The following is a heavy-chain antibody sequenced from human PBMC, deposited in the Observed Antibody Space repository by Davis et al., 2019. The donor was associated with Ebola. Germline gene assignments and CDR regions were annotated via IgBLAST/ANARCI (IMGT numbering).Heavy chain of an antibody. Sequence: GESLKISCETSGFIFRNYVMSWVRQVPGKGLEWVSGISASGGTTYDAASVKGRFTISRDNSNSTLFLQMNSLRAEDTAVYYCAKQLFWFGEETTWGQGTLVAVSS. J-gene: IGHJ5*02. V-gene: IGHV3-23*01. CDR3: AKQLFWFGEETT. D-gene: IGHD3-10*01. CDR2: ISASGGTT. CDR1: GFIFRNYV.